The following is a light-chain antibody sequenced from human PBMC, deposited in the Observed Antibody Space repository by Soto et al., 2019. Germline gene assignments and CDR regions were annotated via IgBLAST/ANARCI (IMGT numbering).Light chain of an antibody. CDR3: QEYDDSPPWT. CDR2: GAS. J-gene: IGKJ1*01. CDR1: QSVCSTC. Sequence: EIVLTQSPGTLSLSPGERATLSCRASQSVCSTCLAWYQQKPGQAPRLLIYGASNRATGIPDRFSGSGSGTDFTLTISRLEPEDFAVYYCQEYDDSPPWTFGQGTKVETK. V-gene: IGKV3-20*01.